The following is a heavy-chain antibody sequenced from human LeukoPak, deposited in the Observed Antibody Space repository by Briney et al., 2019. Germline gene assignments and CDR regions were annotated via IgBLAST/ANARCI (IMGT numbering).Heavy chain of an antibody. CDR3: ATDYHSPQYYYYGMDV. CDR2: FDPEDGET. J-gene: IGHJ6*02. V-gene: IGHV1-24*01. Sequence: ASVNVSCKVSGYTLTELSMHWVRQAPGKGLEWMGGFDPEDGETIYAQKFQGRVTMTEDTSTDTAYMELSSLRSEDTAVYYCATDYHSPQYYYYGMDVWGQGTTVTVSS. D-gene: IGHD1-26*01. CDR1: GYTLTELS.